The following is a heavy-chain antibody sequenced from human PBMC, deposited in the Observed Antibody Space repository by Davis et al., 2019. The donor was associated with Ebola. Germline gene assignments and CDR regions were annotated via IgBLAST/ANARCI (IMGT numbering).Heavy chain of an antibody. J-gene: IGHJ5*02. D-gene: IGHD4-11*01. CDR3: ARDPSHYTTPRNWFDP. CDR1: GFTFSSYW. CDR2: INSDGSST. V-gene: IGHV3-74*03. Sequence: GESLKISCAASGFTFSSYWMHWVRQAPGKGLVWVSRINSDGSSTTYADSVKGRFTISRDNAKNTLYLQMNSLRAEDTAVYYCARDPSHYTTPRNWFDPWGQGTLVTVSS.